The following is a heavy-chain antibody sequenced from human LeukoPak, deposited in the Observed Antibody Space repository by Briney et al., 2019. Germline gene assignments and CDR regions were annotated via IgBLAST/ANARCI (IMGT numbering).Heavy chain of an antibody. CDR2: ISSSSSYI. Sequence: GGSLRLSCAASGFTFSRYSMNWVRQAPGKGLEWVSSISSSSSYIYYADSVKGRFTISRDNAKNSLYLQMNSLRAEDTAVYYCARVTWSSSSCFEYWGQGTLVTVSS. V-gene: IGHV3-21*01. J-gene: IGHJ4*02. CDR3: ARVTWSSSSCFEY. D-gene: IGHD6-13*01. CDR1: GFTFSRYS.